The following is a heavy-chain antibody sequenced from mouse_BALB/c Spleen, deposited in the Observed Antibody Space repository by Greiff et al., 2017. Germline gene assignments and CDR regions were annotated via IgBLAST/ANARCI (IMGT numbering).Heavy chain of an antibody. D-gene: IGHD2-13*01. CDR1: GYSITSGYY. CDR3: ARDEVNWYFDV. Sequence: VQLQQSGPGLVKPSQSLSLTCSVTGYSITSGYYWNWIRQFPGNKLEWMGYISYDGSNNYNPSLKNRISITRDTSKNQFFLKLNSVTTEDTATYYCARDEVNWYFDVWGAGTTVTVSS. CDR2: ISYDGSN. V-gene: IGHV3-6*02. J-gene: IGHJ1*01.